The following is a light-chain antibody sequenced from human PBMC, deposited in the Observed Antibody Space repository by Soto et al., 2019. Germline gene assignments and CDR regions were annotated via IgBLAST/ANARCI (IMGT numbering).Light chain of an antibody. CDR2: EGS. V-gene: IGLV2-23*01. J-gene: IGLJ1*01. Sequence: QSALTQPASVSGSPGQSITISCTGASSDVGSYNLVSWYQHLPGKAPRLIIYEGSKRPSGVSNRFSGSKSGNMASLTISGLQAEDEADYYCCSYAGSSTFPYVFGTGTKLTVL. CDR1: SSDVGSYNL. CDR3: CSYAGSSTFPYV.